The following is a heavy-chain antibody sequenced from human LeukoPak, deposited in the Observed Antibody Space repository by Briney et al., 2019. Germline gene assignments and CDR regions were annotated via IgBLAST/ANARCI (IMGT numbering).Heavy chain of an antibody. J-gene: IGHJ4*02. D-gene: IGHD3-9*01. CDR3: AKDSRLRYFLGSNHYYFDY. Sequence: GGSLRLSCAASGFTFSSYAMSWVRQAPGKGLEWVAFIRYDGGNKYYADSVKGRFTISRDNSKNTLYLQMNSLRAEDTAVYYCAKDSRLRYFLGSNHYYFDYWGQGTLVTVSS. V-gene: IGHV3-30*02. CDR1: GFTFSSYA. CDR2: IRYDGGNK.